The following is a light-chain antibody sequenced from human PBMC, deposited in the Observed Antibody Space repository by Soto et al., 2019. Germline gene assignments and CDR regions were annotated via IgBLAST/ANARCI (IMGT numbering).Light chain of an antibody. Sequence: DIQMTQSPSTLSASVGDRVTITCRASQSIRPWLAWYQQKPGKDPKLLIYDASTLQSGVPSRFSGSGSGTEFTLTITSLQSADFATYYCQQYNSYSAITFGGGTRVEIK. CDR1: QSIRPW. CDR2: DAS. V-gene: IGKV1-5*01. CDR3: QQYNSYSAIT. J-gene: IGKJ4*01.